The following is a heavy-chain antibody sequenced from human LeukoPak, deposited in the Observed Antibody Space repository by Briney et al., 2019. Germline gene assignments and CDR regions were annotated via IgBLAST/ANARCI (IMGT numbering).Heavy chain of an antibody. J-gene: IGHJ3*02. Sequence: GGSLRLSCSASGFTFSSYAMHWVRQAPGKGLEYVSAISSNGGSTYYADSVKGRFTISRDNSKNTLYLQMSSLRAEDTAVYYCVKDRYNRIVRYFDWSHDAFDIWGQGTMVTVSS. V-gene: IGHV3-64D*06. CDR3: VKDRYNRIVRYFDWSHDAFDI. CDR2: ISSNGGST. D-gene: IGHD3-9*01. CDR1: GFTFSSYA.